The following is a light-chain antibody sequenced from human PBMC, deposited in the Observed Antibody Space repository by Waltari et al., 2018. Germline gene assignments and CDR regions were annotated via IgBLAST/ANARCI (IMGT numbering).Light chain of an antibody. J-gene: IGLJ2*01. Sequence: QSALTQPASVSGSPGQSITIFCTGTSSDVGGYNYVSWYQQHPGKAPKRIIFDVTNRASGVSNRFSGSKSGNTAFLTISGLQTEDEADYYCSSYTSSSTQVFGGGTRLTVL. CDR1: SSDVGGYNY. CDR3: SSYTSSSTQV. V-gene: IGLV2-14*03. CDR2: DVT.